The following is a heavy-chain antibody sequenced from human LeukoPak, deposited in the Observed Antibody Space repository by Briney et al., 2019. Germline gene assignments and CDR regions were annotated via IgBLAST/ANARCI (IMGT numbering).Heavy chain of an antibody. CDR3: ARDRLEITFGGVIVASEKDLCFDY. CDR2: IIPIFGTA. J-gene: IGHJ4*02. V-gene: IGHV1-69*05. Sequence: ASVKVSCKASGGTFSSYAISWVRQAPGQGLEWMGRIIPIFGTANYAQKFQGGVTITTDESTSTAYMELSSLRSEDTAVYYCARDRLEITFGGVIVASEKDLCFDYWGQGTLVTVSS. D-gene: IGHD3-16*02. CDR1: GGTFSSYA.